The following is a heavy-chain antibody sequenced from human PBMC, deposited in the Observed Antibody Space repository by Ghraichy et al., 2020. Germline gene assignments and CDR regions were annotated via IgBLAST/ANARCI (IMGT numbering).Heavy chain of an antibody. Sequence: AGSLRLSCAASGFTFSSYSMNWVRQAPGKGLEWVSSISSSSSYIYYADSVKGRFTISRDNAKNSLYLQMNSLRAEDTAVYYCARTIVGKVAGTISVYYYGMDVWGQGTTVTVSS. CDR2: ISSSSSYI. CDR3: ARTIVGKVAGTISVYYYGMDV. J-gene: IGHJ6*02. CDR1: GFTFSSYS. D-gene: IGHD6-19*01. V-gene: IGHV3-21*01.